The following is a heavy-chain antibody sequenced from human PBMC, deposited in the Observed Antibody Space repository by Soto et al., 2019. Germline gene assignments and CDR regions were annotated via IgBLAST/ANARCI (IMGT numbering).Heavy chain of an antibody. CDR1: GYTFTSYY. Sequence: ASVKVSCKASGYTFTSYYMHWVRQAPGQGLEWMEIINPSGGSTSYAQKFQGRVTMTRDTSTSTVYMELSSLRSEDTAVYYCARDMYSSDDFVKWFEPWGQGTLVTVSS. V-gene: IGHV1-46*01. CDR3: ARDMYSSDDFVKWFEP. D-gene: IGHD6-19*01. J-gene: IGHJ5*02. CDR2: INPSGGST.